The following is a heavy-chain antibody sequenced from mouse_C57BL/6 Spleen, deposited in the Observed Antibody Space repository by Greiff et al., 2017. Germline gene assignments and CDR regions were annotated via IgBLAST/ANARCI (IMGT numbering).Heavy chain of an antibody. CDR3: ARRGSSGHFDY. CDR1: GYTFTSYW. V-gene: IGHV1-69*01. Sequence: QVQLQQSGAELVMPGASVKLSCKASGYTFTSYWMHWVKQRPGQGLEWIGELDPSDSYTNYNQKFKGKSTLTVDKSSSPAYMQLSSLTSEDSAVYYCARRGSSGHFDYWGQGTTLTVSS. D-gene: IGHD3-2*02. J-gene: IGHJ2*01. CDR2: LDPSDSYT.